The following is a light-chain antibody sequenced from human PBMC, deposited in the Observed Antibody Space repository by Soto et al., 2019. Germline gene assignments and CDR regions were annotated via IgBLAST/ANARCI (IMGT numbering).Light chain of an antibody. J-gene: IGKJ5*01. V-gene: IGKV3-11*01. Sequence: EIVMTQSPATLSVSPGERVTLSCRASQSVSSDLAWYHQKPGQAPRLLIYDASNRAADIPARFSGSGSGTDFTLTISSLEPEDFAIYYCQQRQYWPPITFGQGTRLEIK. CDR1: QSVSSD. CDR3: QQRQYWPPIT. CDR2: DAS.